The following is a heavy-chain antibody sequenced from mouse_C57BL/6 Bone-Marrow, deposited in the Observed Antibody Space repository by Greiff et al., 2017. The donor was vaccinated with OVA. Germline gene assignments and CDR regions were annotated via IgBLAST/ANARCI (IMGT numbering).Heavy chain of an antibody. J-gene: IGHJ2*01. Sequence: QVQLKESGAELARPGASVKLSCKASGYTFTSYGISWVKQRTGQGLEWIGEIYPRSGNTYYNEKFKGKATLTADKSSSTAYMELRSLTSEDSAVYFCARCYFDYWGQGTTLTVSS. V-gene: IGHV1-81*01. CDR2: IYPRSGNT. CDR3: ARCYFDY. CDR1: GYTFTSYG.